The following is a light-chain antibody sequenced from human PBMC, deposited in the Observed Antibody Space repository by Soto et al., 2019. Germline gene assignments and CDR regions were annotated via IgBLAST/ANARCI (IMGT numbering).Light chain of an antibody. V-gene: IGKV1-9*01. J-gene: IGKJ1*01. Sequence: ILLTQSPSSLSASVGDRVTITCRASQGIDTSLAWYQQKPGKAPKLLIYAASNFQSGVPSRFSGSGSGTHFTLTISSLQPEDFATYFCHQIHTTPWTFGQGTKVDIK. CDR1: QGIDTS. CDR3: HQIHTTPWT. CDR2: AAS.